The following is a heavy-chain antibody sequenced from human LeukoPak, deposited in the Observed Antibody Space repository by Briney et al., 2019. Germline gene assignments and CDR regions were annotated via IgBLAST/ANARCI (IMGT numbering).Heavy chain of an antibody. CDR3: ARARGNNYGFFDY. Sequence: GGSLRLSCAASGFTFSSYWMHWVRQAPGKGLVWVSRINSDGSRTYYADSVKGRFTISIDNAKNTLYLQMHSLRAGDTAVYYCARARGNNYGFFDYWGQGILVTVSS. J-gene: IGHJ4*02. CDR1: GFTFSSYW. D-gene: IGHD3/OR15-3a*01. V-gene: IGHV3-74*01. CDR2: INSDGSRT.